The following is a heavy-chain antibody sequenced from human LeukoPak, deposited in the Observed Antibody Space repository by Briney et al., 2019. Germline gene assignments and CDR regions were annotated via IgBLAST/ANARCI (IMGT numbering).Heavy chain of an antibody. CDR3: ARASLVREYYFDY. CDR2: IYHSGST. V-gene: IGHV4-30-2*01. Sequence: SQTLSLTCAVSGGSISSGGYSWSWIRQPPGKGLEWIGYIYHSGSTYYNPSLKSRVTISVDRSKNQFSLKLSSVTAADTAVYYCARASLVREYYFDYWGQGTLVTVSS. D-gene: IGHD3-10*01. J-gene: IGHJ4*02. CDR1: GGSISSGGYS.